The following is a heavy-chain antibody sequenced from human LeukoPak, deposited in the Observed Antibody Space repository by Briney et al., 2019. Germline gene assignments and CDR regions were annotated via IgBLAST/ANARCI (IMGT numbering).Heavy chain of an antibody. CDR1: GCTFSDYY. V-gene: IGHV3-11*01. CDR2: ISSSGSTI. CDR3: ARDYSFGEPRGLYYYYGMDV. D-gene: IGHD3-10*01. J-gene: IGHJ6*02. Sequence: GGSLRLSCAASGCTFSDYYMSWIRQAPGKGLEWVSYISSSGSTIYYADSVKGRFTISRDNAKNSLYLQMNSLRAEDTAVYYCARDYSFGEPRGLYYYYGMDVWGQGTTVTVSS.